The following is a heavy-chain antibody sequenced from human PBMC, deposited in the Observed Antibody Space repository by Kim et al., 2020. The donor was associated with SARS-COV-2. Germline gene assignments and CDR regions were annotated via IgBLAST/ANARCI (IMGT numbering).Heavy chain of an antibody. J-gene: IGHJ6*02. CDR3: ALLLWFGETSGMDV. D-gene: IGHD3-10*01. CDR2: IYYSGST. CDR1: GGSISSGGYY. V-gene: IGHV4-31*03. Sequence: SETLSLTCTVSGGSISSGGYYWSWIRQHPGKGLEWIGYIYYSGSTYYNPSLKSRVTISVDTSKNQFSLKLSSVTAADTAVYYCALLLWFGETSGMDVWGQGNTVTVSS.